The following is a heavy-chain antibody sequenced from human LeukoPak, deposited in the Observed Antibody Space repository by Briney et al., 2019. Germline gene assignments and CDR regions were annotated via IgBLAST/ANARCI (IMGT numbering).Heavy chain of an antibody. D-gene: IGHD1-26*01. CDR1: GYTFTSYY. Sequence: ASVKVSCKASGYTFTSYYMHWVRQAPGQGLEWMGIINPSGGSTSYAQKFQGRVTMTRDMSTNTVYMEPSSLRSEDTAVFYCARARWGGELLSPSDYWGQGTLVTVSS. V-gene: IGHV1-46*01. J-gene: IGHJ4*02. CDR3: ARARWGGELLSPSDY. CDR2: INPSGGST.